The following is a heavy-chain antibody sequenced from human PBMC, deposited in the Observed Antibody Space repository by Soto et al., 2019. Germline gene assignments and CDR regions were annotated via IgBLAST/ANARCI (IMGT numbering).Heavy chain of an antibody. Sequence: PSETLSLTCTVSGGSISSYYWSWIRQPQGKGLEWIGYIYYSGSTNYNPSLKSRVSISVDTSKNQFSLKLSSVTAADTAVYYCARKLRGYGSGSWDWFDPWGQGTLVTVSS. J-gene: IGHJ5*02. V-gene: IGHV4-59*01. CDR1: GGSISSYY. D-gene: IGHD3-10*01. CDR3: ARKLRGYGSGSWDWFDP. CDR2: IYYSGST.